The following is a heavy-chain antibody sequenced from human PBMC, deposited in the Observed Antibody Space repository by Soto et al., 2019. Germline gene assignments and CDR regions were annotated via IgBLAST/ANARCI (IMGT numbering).Heavy chain of an antibody. D-gene: IGHD3-16*01. V-gene: IGHV3-74*01. J-gene: IGHJ3*02. CDR3: ERDKSITFGGVMAPTHHDPFNI. CDR2: INSDGSST. CDR1: GFTFSSHW. Sequence: GGSLRLSCAASGFTFSSHWMHWVRQAPGKGLVWVSRINSDGSSTSYADSVKGRFTISRDNAKNTLYLQMNSLRAEDTAVYYCERDKSITFGGVMAPTHHDPFNIWGQGKMVTVS.